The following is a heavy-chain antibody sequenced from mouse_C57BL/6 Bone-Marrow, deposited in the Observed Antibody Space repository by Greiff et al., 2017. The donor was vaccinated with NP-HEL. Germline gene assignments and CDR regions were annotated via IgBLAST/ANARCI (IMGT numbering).Heavy chain of an antibody. CDR3: ARGGGDFDY. CDR2: ISSGGSYT. Sequence: EVQVVESGGDLVKPGGSLKLSCAASGFTFSSYGMSWVRQTPDKRLEWVATISSGGSYTYYPDSVKGRFTISRDNAKNTLYLQMSSLKSEDTAMYYCARGGGDFDYWGQGTTLTVSS. V-gene: IGHV5-6*01. J-gene: IGHJ2*01. CDR1: GFTFSSYG.